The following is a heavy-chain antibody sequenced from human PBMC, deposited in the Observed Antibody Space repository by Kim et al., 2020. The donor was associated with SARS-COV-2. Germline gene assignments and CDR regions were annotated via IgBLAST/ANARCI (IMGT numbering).Heavy chain of an antibody. D-gene: IGHD3-10*01. J-gene: IGHJ6*02. V-gene: IGHV4-59*01. CDR1: GGSISSYY. CDR3: ARAGRSTMVRGVILSSHGMDV. CDR2: ISYSGSP. Sequence: SETLSLTCTVSGGSISSYYWSWIRQPPGKGLEWIGYISYSGSPNYNPSLKSRVTISVDTSKNQFSLKLSSVTAADTAVYYCARAGRSTMVRGVILSSHGMDVWGQGTTVTVSS.